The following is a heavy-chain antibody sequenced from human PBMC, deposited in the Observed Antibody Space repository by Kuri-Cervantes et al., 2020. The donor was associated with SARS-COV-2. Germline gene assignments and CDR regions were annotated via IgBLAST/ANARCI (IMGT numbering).Heavy chain of an antibody. D-gene: IGHD3-22*01. J-gene: IGHJ2*01. CDR1: GGTFTSYV. V-gene: IGHV1-69*13. CDR3: ARDSRPPQYYYDSSGYFLNWYFDL. Sequence: SVKVSCKASGGTFTSYVITWVRQAPGQGLEWMGGIIPMSGTANYAQKFQGRVTITADESTNTAYMELSSLRFEDTAVYYCARDSRPPQYYYDSSGYFLNWYFDLWGRGNRVTVSS. CDR2: IIPMSGTA.